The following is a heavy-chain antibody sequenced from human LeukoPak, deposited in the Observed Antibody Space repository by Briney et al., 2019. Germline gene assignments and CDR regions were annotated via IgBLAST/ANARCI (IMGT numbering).Heavy chain of an antibody. CDR2: IYYSGST. V-gene: IGHV4-39*07. D-gene: IGHD3-10*01. CDR1: GGSISSSSYY. Sequence: SETLSLTCTVSGGSISSSSYYWGWIRQPPGKGLEWIGSIYYSGSTYYNPSLKSRVTISVDTSKNQFSLKLSSVTAADTAVYYCARDALGSGSNYYYYYYMDVWGKGTTVTISS. CDR3: ARDALGSGSNYYYYYYMDV. J-gene: IGHJ6*03.